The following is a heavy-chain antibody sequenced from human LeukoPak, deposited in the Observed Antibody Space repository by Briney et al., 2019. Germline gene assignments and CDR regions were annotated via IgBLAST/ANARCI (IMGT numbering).Heavy chain of an antibody. CDR2: IRSDGINK. Sequence: GGSLRLSCTASEFTFSSYGMHWVRQAPGKGLEWVAFIRSDGINKYHADSVKGRFTISRDNSKNTLYLQMNSLRAEDTAVYYCAKLGKTENHYGSGRFSYYYYMDVWGKGTTVTISS. J-gene: IGHJ6*03. D-gene: IGHD3-10*01. CDR3: AKLGKTENHYGSGRFSYYYYMDV. CDR1: EFTFSSYG. V-gene: IGHV3-30*02.